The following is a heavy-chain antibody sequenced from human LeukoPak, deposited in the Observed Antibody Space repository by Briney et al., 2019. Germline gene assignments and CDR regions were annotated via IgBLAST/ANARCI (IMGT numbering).Heavy chain of an antibody. J-gene: IGHJ4*02. Sequence: PGGSLRLSCATSGFTFSSYSMNWFRQAPGKGLEWVSSISRDGNYIYHADSVRGRFTTSRDNAKNSLYLQMDSLRAEDTAVYFCARESDRGCSSTSCPRDYWGQGTLVTISS. CDR2: ISRDGNYI. CDR3: ARESDRGCSSTSCPRDY. D-gene: IGHD2-2*01. CDR1: GFTFSSYS. V-gene: IGHV3-21*01.